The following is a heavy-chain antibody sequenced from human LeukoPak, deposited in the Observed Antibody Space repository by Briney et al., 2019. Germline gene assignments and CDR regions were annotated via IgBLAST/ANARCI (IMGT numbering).Heavy chain of an antibody. D-gene: IGHD3-22*01. CDR3: ARYLDSTGYLDY. Sequence: SETPSLTCTVSGDSISIRGYYWSWIRQHPGKGLDWIGYIYYTGSTYYNPSLKSRVTIAVDTSKNQFSLQLSSVTAADTAVYYCARYLDSTGYLDYWGPGTLVTVSS. V-gene: IGHV4-31*03. CDR2: IYYTGST. CDR1: GDSISIRGYY. J-gene: IGHJ4*02.